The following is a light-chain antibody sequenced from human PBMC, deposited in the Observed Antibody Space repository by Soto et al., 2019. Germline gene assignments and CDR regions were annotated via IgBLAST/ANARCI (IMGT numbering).Light chain of an antibody. CDR1: SSNIGAGYE. CDR2: GNS. J-gene: IGLJ3*02. Sequence: QSVLTQPPSVSGAPGQRVTISCTGSSSNIGAGYEAHWYQQLPGTAPKLLIYGNSNRPSGVLDRFSGSKSGTSASLAITGLQAEDEADYYCQSYDSSLSGWVFGGGTKLTVL. CDR3: QSYDSSLSGWV. V-gene: IGLV1-40*01.